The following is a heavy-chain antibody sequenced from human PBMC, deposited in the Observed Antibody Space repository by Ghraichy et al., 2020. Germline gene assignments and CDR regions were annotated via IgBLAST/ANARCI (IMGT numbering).Heavy chain of an antibody. CDR2: INHSGST. CDR1: GGSFSGYY. CDR3: ARVVEYCSGGSCYYSYGHLHYFDY. Sequence: SETLSLTCAVYGGSFSGYYWSWIRQPPGKGLEWIGEINHSGSTNYNPSLKSRVTISVDTSKNQFSLKLSSVTAADTAGYYCARVVEYCSGGSCYYSYGHLHYFDYWGQGTLVTVSS. V-gene: IGHV4-34*01. D-gene: IGHD2-15*01. J-gene: IGHJ4*02.